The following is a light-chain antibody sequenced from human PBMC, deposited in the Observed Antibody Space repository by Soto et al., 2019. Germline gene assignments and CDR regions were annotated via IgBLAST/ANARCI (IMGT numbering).Light chain of an antibody. CDR2: DAF. CDR3: HQYDNWPPWT. CDR1: QSVTTN. Sequence: VVFTQSPVTLSVSPGGRATLYCRASQSVTTNLAWYQQKPGQAHRLLIYDAFTRATGTPARFSGSGSGTEFTLTIESLQSEDLAVYYCHQYDNWPPWTVGQWHKVDIK. V-gene: IGKV3-15*01. J-gene: IGKJ1*01.